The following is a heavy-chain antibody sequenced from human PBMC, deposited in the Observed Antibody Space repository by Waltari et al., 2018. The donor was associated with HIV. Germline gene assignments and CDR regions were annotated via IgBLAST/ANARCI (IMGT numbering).Heavy chain of an antibody. D-gene: IGHD3-10*02. CDR1: GFTFSSSW. J-gene: IGHJ4*02. CDR2: INGDGSST. CDR3: ARDAALFD. Sequence: EVQLVESGGGLVQPRGSLRLSCAASGFTFSSSWMHWVRQAPGKGLVWVSRINGDGSSTDYADSVKGRFTISRDNAKNTLYLQVNTLRAEDTAVYFCARDAALFDWGQGTLVTVSS. V-gene: IGHV3-74*01.